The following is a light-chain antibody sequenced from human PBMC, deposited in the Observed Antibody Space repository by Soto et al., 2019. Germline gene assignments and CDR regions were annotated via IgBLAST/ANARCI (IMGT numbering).Light chain of an antibody. J-gene: IGKJ1*01. CDR2: DAS. CDR3: QQYNSYSET. CDR1: QSISNR. V-gene: IGKV1-5*01. Sequence: DIQMTQSPSTLSASVGDRVTITCRASQSISNRLAWHQQKPGKAPKLLIYDASRLQSGVPSRFSGSGSGTEFTLTISSLQPDDFATYYCQQYNSYSETFGQGTKVDSK.